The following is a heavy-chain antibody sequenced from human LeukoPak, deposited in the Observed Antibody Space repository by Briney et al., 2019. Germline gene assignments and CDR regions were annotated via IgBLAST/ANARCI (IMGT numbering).Heavy chain of an antibody. CDR1: GFTFSSYA. CDR3: ARARAPVTRISSFDI. CDR2: ISFDRTDA. V-gene: IGHV3-30*04. D-gene: IGHD4-17*01. J-gene: IGHJ3*02. Sequence: GTSLRLSCADSGFTFSSYAIHWVRQAPGKRLEWVAVISFDRTDAFYADSVKGRFTISRNNSKNTLYLQMNSLRADDTAVYYCARARAPVTRISSFDIWGQGTMVTVSS.